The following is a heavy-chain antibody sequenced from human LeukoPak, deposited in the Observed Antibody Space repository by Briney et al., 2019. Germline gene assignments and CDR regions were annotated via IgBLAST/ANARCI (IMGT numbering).Heavy chain of an antibody. CDR1: GFTFSSYE. CDR3: ARSYYDILTGYSDDAFDI. J-gene: IGHJ3*02. CDR2: ISSSGSTI. Sequence: GGSLRLSCAASGFTFSSYEMNWVRQAPRKGLEWVSYISSSGSTIYYADSVKGRFTISRDNAKNSLYLQMNSLRAEDTAVYYCARSYYDILTGYSDDAFDIWGQGTMVTVSS. D-gene: IGHD3-9*01. V-gene: IGHV3-48*03.